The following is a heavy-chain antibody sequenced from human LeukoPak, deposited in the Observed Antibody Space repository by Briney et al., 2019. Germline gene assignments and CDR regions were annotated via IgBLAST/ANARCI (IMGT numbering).Heavy chain of an antibody. Sequence: GGSLRLSCAASRFTFSSYGMHWVRQAPGKGLEWVAVIWYDGSNKYYADSVKGRFTISRDNSKNTLYLQMNGLRAEDTAVYYCARGVPYDSWSGPHYSDYWGQGTLVTVSS. CDR1: RFTFSSYG. CDR2: IWYDGSNK. V-gene: IGHV3-33*01. CDR3: ARGVPYDSWSGPHYSDY. D-gene: IGHD3-3*01. J-gene: IGHJ4*02.